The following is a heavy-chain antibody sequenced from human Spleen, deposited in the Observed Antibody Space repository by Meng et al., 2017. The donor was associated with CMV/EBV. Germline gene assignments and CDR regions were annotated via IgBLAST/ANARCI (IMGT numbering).Heavy chain of an antibody. CDR1: GFTFNIYW. D-gene: IGHD6-19*01. Sequence: SLKISCAASGFTFNIYWMNWVRQVPGEGPVWVAGISWNSGRIGYADSVKGRFTISRDNDKNSLYHQMNSLRAEDTALYYFVKDDRGEYSSGWPGGFDIWGQGTTVTVSS. J-gene: IGHJ3*02. V-gene: IGHV3-9*01. CDR3: VKDDRGEYSSGWPGGFDI. CDR2: ISWNSGRI.